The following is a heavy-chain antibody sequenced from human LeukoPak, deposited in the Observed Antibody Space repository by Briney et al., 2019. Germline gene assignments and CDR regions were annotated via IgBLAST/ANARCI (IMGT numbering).Heavy chain of an antibody. CDR1: GVTFSNYA. CDR3: AKESTYDFWSGYYNYYMDV. CDR2: IGGSGANT. V-gene: IGHV3-23*01. D-gene: IGHD3-3*01. Sequence: GGSPRLSCAVSGVTFSNYALNWVRQAPGKGLEWVSAIGGSGANTYYADSAKGRFTISGDTSKNTLYLQMNNLRAEDTAVYYCAKESTYDFWSGYYNYYMDVWGKGTTVTVSS. J-gene: IGHJ6*03.